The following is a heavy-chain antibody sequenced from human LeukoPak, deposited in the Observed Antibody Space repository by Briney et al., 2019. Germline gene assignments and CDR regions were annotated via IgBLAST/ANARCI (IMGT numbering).Heavy chain of an antibody. CDR3: AREWRYCSSTSCYDTVDV. J-gene: IGHJ3*01. CDR1: GDSISGGSYY. D-gene: IGHD2-2*01. CDR2: IYTSGNT. Sequence: SETLSLTCTVSGDSISGGSYYWSWIRQPAGKGLEWIGRIYTSGNTNYNPSLKSRVIISIDTCKNQFSLKLNSVTAADTAVYYCAREWRYCSSTSCYDTVDVWGQGTMVTVSS. V-gene: IGHV4-61*02.